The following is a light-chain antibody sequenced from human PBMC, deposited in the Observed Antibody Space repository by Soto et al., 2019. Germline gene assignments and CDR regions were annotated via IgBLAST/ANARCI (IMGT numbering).Light chain of an antibody. Sequence: QSALTQPPSMSGSPGQSVTISCTGTSIDVGNFDLVSWYQQPPGTAPKLLIYQVSNRPSGVPDRFSGSQSGNTASLTISGLQAEDEADYYCSLKTSSVTWVFGGGTQLTVL. CDR1: SIDVGNFDL. CDR3: SLKTSSVTWV. J-gene: IGLJ3*02. V-gene: IGLV2-18*01. CDR2: QVS.